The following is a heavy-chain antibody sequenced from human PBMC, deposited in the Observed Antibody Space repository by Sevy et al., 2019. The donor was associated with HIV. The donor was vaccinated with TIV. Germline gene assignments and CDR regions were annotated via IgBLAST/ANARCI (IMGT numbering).Heavy chain of an antibody. CDR3: TRDSGYDPNYVPGHY. D-gene: IGHD4-4*01. V-gene: IGHV3-30*03. CDR2: ISYAGSAT. CDR1: GFTFNFYG. J-gene: IGHJ4*02. Sequence: GGSLRLSCAASGFTFNFYGMHWVRQAPGKGLEWVAVISYAGSATYYTDSVKGRFTISRDNSKNKLYLEMTSLRVEDTAVYYCTRDSGYDPNYVPGHYWGQGTPVTVSS.